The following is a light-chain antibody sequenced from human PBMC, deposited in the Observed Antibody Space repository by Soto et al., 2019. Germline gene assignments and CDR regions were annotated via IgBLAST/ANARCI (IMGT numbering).Light chain of an antibody. V-gene: IGLV1-44*01. CDR2: RNN. CDR1: RTNIGSNS. J-gene: IGLJ1*01. Sequence: QSVLTQPPSASGTPGQRVTISCSGDRTNIGSNSENWYQKLPGTAPKHLTYRNNQRPSGVPDRFSGSKSGTSDSLSISVLRSQDEDEYYCAAWDDSLNGRYVFGTGTKLTVL. CDR3: AAWDDSLNGRYV.